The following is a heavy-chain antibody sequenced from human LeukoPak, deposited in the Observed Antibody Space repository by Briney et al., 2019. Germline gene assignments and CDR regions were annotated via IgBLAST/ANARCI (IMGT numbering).Heavy chain of an antibody. CDR3: ARDPIVVVPAAKGDDYYYYMDV. J-gene: IGHJ6*03. CDR2: IYHSGST. CDR1: GGSISSGGYY. D-gene: IGHD2-2*01. V-gene: IGHV4-30-2*01. Sequence: PSETLSLTCTVSGGSISSGGYYWSWIRQPPGKGLEWIGYIYHSGSTYYNPSLKSRVTISVDRSKNQFSLKLSSVTAADTAVYYCARDPIVVVPAAKGDDYYYYMDVWGKGTTVTVSS.